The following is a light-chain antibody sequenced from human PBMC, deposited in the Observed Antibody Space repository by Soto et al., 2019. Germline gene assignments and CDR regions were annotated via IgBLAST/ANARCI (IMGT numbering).Light chain of an antibody. J-gene: IGLJ3*02. CDR2: GNS. V-gene: IGLV1-40*01. CDR3: QSYDSSLSGSRV. CDR1: SSNIGAGYD. Sequence: QSVLTQPPSVSGAPGQRVTISCTGSSSNIGAGYDVHWYQQLPGTAPKLLIYGNSNRPSGVPDRFSGYKSGTSASLAITGLQAEDEAEYYCQSYDSSLSGSRVFGGGTKLTVL.